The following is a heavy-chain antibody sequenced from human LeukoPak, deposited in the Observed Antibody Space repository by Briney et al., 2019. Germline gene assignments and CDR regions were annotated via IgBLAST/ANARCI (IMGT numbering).Heavy chain of an antibody. D-gene: IGHD1-1*01. V-gene: IGHV3-53*01. CDR3: ARGWVVATGAFDM. Sequence: GGSLRLSCAASGSTVSINYMTWVRQAPGKGLEWVSVVYSGGSTYYADSVKGRFTISRDNSKNTVYLQMNSLRAEDTAVYYCARGWVVATGAFDMWGQGTMVTVSS. CDR1: GSTVSINY. CDR2: VYSGGST. J-gene: IGHJ3*02.